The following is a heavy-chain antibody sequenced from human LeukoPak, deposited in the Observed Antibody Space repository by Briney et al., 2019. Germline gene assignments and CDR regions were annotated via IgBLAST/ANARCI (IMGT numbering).Heavy chain of an antibody. D-gene: IGHD6-19*01. V-gene: IGHV4-39*01. Sequence: SETLSLTCTVSGGSISSSSYYWGWIRQPPGKGLEWIGGIYYSGSTYYNPSLKSRVTISVDTSKNQFSLRLSSVTAADTAVYYCARFPGISVAGTFLGDYWGQGTLVTVSS. CDR1: GGSISSSSYY. J-gene: IGHJ4*02. CDR3: ARFPGISVAGTFLGDY. CDR2: IYYSGST.